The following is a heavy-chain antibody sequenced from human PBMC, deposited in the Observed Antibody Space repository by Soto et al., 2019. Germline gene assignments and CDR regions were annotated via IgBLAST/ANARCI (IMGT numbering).Heavy chain of an antibody. CDR2: IWHDGTNR. CDR1: GFTFNSFG. D-gene: IGHD3-3*01. V-gene: IGHV3-33*01. J-gene: IGHJ6*02. Sequence: QVQLVESGGGVVQPGTSLRLSCEASGFTFNSFGMHWVRQAPGKGLEWVAMIWHDGTNRYDVDSVKGRFTISRDNSKDTLYLQMNNLRAEDTAVYYCASTGLQIIQATSDYYGLDVWGQGTPGTVSS. CDR3: ASTGLQIIQATSDYYGLDV.